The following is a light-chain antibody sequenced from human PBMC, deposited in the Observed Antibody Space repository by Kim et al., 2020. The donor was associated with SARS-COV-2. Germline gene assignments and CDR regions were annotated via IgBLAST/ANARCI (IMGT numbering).Light chain of an antibody. CDR2: GAS. CDR1: HTISNN. CDR3: QQYNNWPPWT. V-gene: IGKV3-15*01. J-gene: IGKJ1*01. Sequence: EIVMTQSPATLSVSPGERATLSCRASHTISNNLAWYQQRHGQAPSLLIFGASTRATGIPARFSGSGSGTEFTLTISSLQSEDFAIYYCQQYNNWPPWTFGQGTKVEIK.